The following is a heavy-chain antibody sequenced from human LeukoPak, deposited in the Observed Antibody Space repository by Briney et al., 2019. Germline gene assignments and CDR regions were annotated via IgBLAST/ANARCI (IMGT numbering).Heavy chain of an antibody. CDR2: IGSAGDT. V-gene: IGHV3-13*01. D-gene: IGHD3-9*01. CDR3: ARGGSATTIPPDY. CDR1: GFSFSTYD. Sequence: GGSLRLSCAASGFSFSTYDLHWVRQGIGKGLEWVSGIGSAGDTYYSGSVKGRFTISRENAKNSLYLQMNSLSAGDTAVYYCARGGSATTIPPDYWGQGTLVTVSS. J-gene: IGHJ4*02.